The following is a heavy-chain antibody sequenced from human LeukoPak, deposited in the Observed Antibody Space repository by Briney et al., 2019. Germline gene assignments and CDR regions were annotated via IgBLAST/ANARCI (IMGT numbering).Heavy chain of an antibody. CDR2: ISAYTGST. Sequence: ASVTVSCKASGYTFINYGLTWVRQAPGQGFEWMGWISAYTGSTNYAQKLQGRVTMPTDPSTSTAYMDLRSLRSDDTAVYYCARPVGATGAFDIWGQGTMVIVSS. V-gene: IGHV1-18*01. J-gene: IGHJ3*02. CDR1: GYTFINYG. CDR3: ARPVGATGAFDI. D-gene: IGHD1-26*01.